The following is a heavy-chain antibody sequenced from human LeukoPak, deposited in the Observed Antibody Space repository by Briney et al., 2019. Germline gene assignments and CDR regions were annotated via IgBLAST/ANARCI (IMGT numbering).Heavy chain of an antibody. Sequence: ASVKVSCKASGYTFTSYAMHWVRQAPGQRLKWMGWINAGNGNTKYSQKFQGRVTITRDTSASTAYMELSSLRSEDTAVYYCARDNAREQWLGRFDYWGQGTLVTVSS. D-gene: IGHD6-19*01. CDR1: GYTFTSYA. J-gene: IGHJ4*02. CDR3: ARDNAREQWLGRFDY. V-gene: IGHV1-3*01. CDR2: INAGNGNT.